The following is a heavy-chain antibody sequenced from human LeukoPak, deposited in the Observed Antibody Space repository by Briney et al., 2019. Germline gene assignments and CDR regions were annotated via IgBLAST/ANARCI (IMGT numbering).Heavy chain of an antibody. Sequence: GGSLRLSCAASGFTFSSYSMNWVRQAPGKGLEWVSYISSSSSTIYYADSVKGRFTISRDNAKSSLYLQMNSLRAEDTAVYYCALGYCSSTSCYRTPLGYWGQGTLVTVSS. CDR1: GFTFSSYS. D-gene: IGHD2-2*02. J-gene: IGHJ4*02. CDR2: ISSSSSTI. CDR3: ALGYCSSTSCYRTPLGY. V-gene: IGHV3-48*01.